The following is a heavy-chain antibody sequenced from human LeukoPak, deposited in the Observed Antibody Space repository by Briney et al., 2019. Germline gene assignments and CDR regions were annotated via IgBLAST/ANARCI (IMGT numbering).Heavy chain of an antibody. CDR2: IYHSGST. J-gene: IGHJ4*02. Sequence: SETLSLTCTVSGYSISSGYYWGWIRQPPGKGLEWIGGIYHSGSTYYNPSLKGRVTISVDTSKNQFSLKLSSVTAADTAVYYCARAYVDTAMPRAYYFDYWGQGTLVTVSS. D-gene: IGHD5-18*01. V-gene: IGHV4-38-2*02. CDR3: ARAYVDTAMPRAYYFDY. CDR1: GYSISSGYY.